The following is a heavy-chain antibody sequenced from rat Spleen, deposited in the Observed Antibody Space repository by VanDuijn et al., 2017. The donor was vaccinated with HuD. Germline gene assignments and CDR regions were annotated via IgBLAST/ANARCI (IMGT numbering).Heavy chain of an antibody. J-gene: IGHJ1*01. CDR1: GFTFSNYY. V-gene: IGHV5-25*01. Sequence: EVHLVESGGGQVQPGRSLKLSCAASGFTFSNYYMAWVRQAPTKGLEWVAYISTGGDNTYYRDSVRARFTISRENAKSTLYLQMDSLRSEDTATYYCGRHAYYDGYYHWYFDFWGPGTMVAVSS. D-gene: IGHD1-12*03. CDR2: ISTGGDNT. CDR3: GRHAYYDGYYHWYFDF.